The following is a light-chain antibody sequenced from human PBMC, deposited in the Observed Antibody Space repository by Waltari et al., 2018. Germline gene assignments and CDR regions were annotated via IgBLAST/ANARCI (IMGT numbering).Light chain of an antibody. CDR1: SSDVGGYNY. CDR3: SAYISSSTLEL. V-gene: IGLV2-14*03. Sequence: QSALTQPASVSGSPGQSITISCTGTSSDVGGYNYVSWYQQHPGQAPKLMIFDVNNRPSGVSNRFSGSKSGNTASLTISGLQAEDEADYYCSAYISSSTLELFGGGTRLTVL. J-gene: IGLJ2*01. CDR2: DVN.